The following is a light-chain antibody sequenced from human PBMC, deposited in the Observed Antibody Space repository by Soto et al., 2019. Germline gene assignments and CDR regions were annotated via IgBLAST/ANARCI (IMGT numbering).Light chain of an antibody. CDR3: QQYNNWPRT. CDR2: AAS. Sequence: EIVMTQSPATLSVSPGEGATLSCMASQSVRSNLAWYQQKPGQAPRLLIYAASTRATGIPARFSGSGSGTEFTLSISSLQSEDFAVYYCQQYNNWPRTFGQGTKVDIK. V-gene: IGKV3-15*01. J-gene: IGKJ1*01. CDR1: QSVRSN.